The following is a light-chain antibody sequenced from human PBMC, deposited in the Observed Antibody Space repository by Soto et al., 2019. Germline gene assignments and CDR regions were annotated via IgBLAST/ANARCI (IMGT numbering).Light chain of an antibody. CDR2: EVT. V-gene: IGLV2-8*01. J-gene: IGLJ2*01. CDR1: SSDVGGNNY. Sequence: QSVLTQPPSASGSPGQSVAISCTGTSSDVGGNNYVSWYQQHPGKAPKLMVYEVTKRPSGVPDRFSGSKSGNTASLTVSGLQAEDEAHYYCSSYAGSNNVIFGGGTKVTVL. CDR3: SSYAGSNNVI.